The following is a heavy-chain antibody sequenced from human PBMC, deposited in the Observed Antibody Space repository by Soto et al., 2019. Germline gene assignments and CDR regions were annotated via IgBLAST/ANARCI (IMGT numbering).Heavy chain of an antibody. D-gene: IGHD1-7*01. CDR2: ISGSGGST. Sequence: RLPCAASGFTFSSYALSWVRPAPGKGLEWVSAISGSGGSTYYADSVKGRFTISRDSSKNTLYLQMNSLRAEDTAVYYCAKGNSWSPALVLDIWGQGTMVTVSS. CDR3: AKGNSWSPALVLDI. CDR1: GFTFSSYA. J-gene: IGHJ3*02. V-gene: IGHV3-23*01.